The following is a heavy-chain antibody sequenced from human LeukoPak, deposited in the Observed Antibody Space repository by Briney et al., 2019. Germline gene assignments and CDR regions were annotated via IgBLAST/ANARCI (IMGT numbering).Heavy chain of an antibody. Sequence: ASVKVSCKASGYTFTSYYMHWVRQAPGQGLEWMGWISAYNGNTNYAQKLQGRVTMTTDTSTSTAYMELRSLRSDDTAVYYCARDVGGSYTLNWFDPWGQGTLVTVSS. D-gene: IGHD1-26*01. CDR1: GYTFTSYY. CDR2: ISAYNGNT. V-gene: IGHV1-18*04. J-gene: IGHJ5*02. CDR3: ARDVGGSYTLNWFDP.